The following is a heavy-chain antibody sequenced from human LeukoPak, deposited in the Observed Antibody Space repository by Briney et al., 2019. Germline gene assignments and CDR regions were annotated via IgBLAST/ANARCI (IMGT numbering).Heavy chain of an antibody. J-gene: IGHJ5*02. CDR1: GVSISSSSYY. D-gene: IGHD5-18*01. V-gene: IGHV4-39*06. CDR3: AREGYSYGENWFDP. CDR2: IYYSGNT. Sequence: SETLSLTCTVSGVSISSSSYYWGWIRQPPGKGLEWIGSIYYSGNTYYNPSLKSRVTISVDTSKNQFALKLNSVTAADTAVYYCAREGYSYGENWFDPWGQGTLVTVSS.